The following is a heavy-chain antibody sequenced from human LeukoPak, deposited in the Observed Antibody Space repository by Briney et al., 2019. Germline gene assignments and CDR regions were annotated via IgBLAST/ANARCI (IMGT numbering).Heavy chain of an antibody. Sequence: SETLSLTCTFSGDSISTYYWSWIRQSPGKGLECSAYIYYRGTTNYNPSLKSRVTISADTSKTQFSLILSSVTAADTAMYYCARLSRGSTWYGYTDYWGQGTLATVCS. D-gene: IGHD6-13*01. CDR3: ARLSRGSTWYGYTDY. CDR1: GDSISTYY. V-gene: IGHV4-59*08. CDR2: IYYRGTT. J-gene: IGHJ4*02.